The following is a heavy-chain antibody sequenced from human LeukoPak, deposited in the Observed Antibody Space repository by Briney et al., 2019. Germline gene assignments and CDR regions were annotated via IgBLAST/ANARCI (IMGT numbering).Heavy chain of an antibody. CDR3: AKQMVRGLIYYFDY. CDR2: ISGSGDST. D-gene: IGHD3-10*01. CDR1: GFTFSSYA. J-gene: IGHJ4*02. V-gene: IGHV3-23*01. Sequence: GGSLRLSCAASGFTFSSYAMSWVRQAPGKGLEWVSAISGSGDSTHYADSVKGRFTISRDNSKNTLYPQVDSLRAEDTAVYYCAKQMVRGLIYYFDYWGQGTLVTVSS.